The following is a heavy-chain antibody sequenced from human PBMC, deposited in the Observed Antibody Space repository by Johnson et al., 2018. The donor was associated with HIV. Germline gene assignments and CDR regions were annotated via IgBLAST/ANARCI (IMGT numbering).Heavy chain of an antibody. CDR3: ARGSTVTTLSGAFDI. CDR2: IYSGGST. CDR1: GFTVSSNY. J-gene: IGHJ3*02. Sequence: VQLVESGGGLVQPGGSLRLSCAASGFTVSSNYMSWVRQAPGKGLEWVSVIYSGGSTYYADSVKGRFTISRDNSKNTLYIQMNSLRADDTAVYYCARGSTVTTLSGAFDIWGQGTLVTVSS. V-gene: IGHV3-66*01. D-gene: IGHD4-11*01.